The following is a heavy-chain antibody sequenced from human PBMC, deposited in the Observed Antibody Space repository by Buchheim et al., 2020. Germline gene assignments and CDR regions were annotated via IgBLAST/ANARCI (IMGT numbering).Heavy chain of an antibody. CDR3: ANYLDATGYKNLNH. V-gene: IGHV3-23*01. CDR2: ISASGGNT. D-gene: IGHD2-15*01. Sequence: EVQLLESGGGLVQPGGSLRLSCAASGFTFSNYAMGWLRQAPGQGLEWVSGISASGGNTNYADSVEGRFTISRDNLQNRLHLQMNSLRVEDTAVYYCANYLDATGYKNLNHWGQGTL. CDR1: GFTFSNYA. J-gene: IGHJ4*02.